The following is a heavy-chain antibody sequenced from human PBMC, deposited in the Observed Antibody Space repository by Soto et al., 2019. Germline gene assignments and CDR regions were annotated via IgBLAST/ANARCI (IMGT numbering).Heavy chain of an antibody. CDR2: ISAYNGNT. V-gene: IGHV1-18*04. CDR1: GYTFTSYG. Sequence: ASVKVSCKASGYTFTSYGISWVRQAPGQGLEWMGWISAYNGNTNYAQKLQGRVTMTTDTSTSTAYMELRSLRSDDTAVYYCARDGYCSGGSCYSLPYGMDVRGQGTTVTVSS. J-gene: IGHJ6*02. CDR3: ARDGYCSGGSCYSLPYGMDV. D-gene: IGHD2-15*01.